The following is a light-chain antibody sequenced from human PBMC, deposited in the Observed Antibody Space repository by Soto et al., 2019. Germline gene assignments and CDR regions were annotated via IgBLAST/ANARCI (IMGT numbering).Light chain of an antibody. Sequence: QPVLTQPPSVSGAPGQRVTISCTGSSSNIGAGYDIHWYQQVPGTAPKLLIYGNNNRPSGVPGRFSGSKSGTSASLAITGLQAEDEADYYCQSYDSSLSGVVFGGGTKLTVL. CDR2: GNN. J-gene: IGLJ2*01. CDR1: SSNIGAGYD. CDR3: QSYDSSLSGVV. V-gene: IGLV1-40*01.